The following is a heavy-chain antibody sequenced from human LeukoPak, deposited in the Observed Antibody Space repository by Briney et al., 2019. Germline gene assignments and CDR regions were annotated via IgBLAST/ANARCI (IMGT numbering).Heavy chain of an antibody. Sequence: GGSLRLSCAASGFTFSSYRMHWVRQGPGKGLLWVSLIDNYGTGIDYADSVRGRFTISRDNAKNTLSLQMNSLRAEDTAVYYCVREFVVTGSRAMDVWGKGTTVIVSS. D-gene: IGHD2-21*02. V-gene: IGHV3-74*01. CDR1: GFTFSSYR. CDR3: VREFVVTGSRAMDV. CDR2: IDNYGTGI. J-gene: IGHJ6*03.